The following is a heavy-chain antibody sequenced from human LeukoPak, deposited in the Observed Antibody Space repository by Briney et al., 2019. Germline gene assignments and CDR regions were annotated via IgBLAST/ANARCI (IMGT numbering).Heavy chain of an antibody. Sequence: PGGSLRLSXAASGFTFSSYSMNWVRQAPGKGLEWVSYISSSSSTIYYADSVKGRFTISRDNAKNSLYLQMNSLRAEDTALYYCARGELVLPDYWGQGTLVTVSS. CDR3: ARGELVLPDY. CDR1: GFTFSSYS. V-gene: IGHV3-48*04. CDR2: ISSSSSTI. D-gene: IGHD6-6*01. J-gene: IGHJ4*02.